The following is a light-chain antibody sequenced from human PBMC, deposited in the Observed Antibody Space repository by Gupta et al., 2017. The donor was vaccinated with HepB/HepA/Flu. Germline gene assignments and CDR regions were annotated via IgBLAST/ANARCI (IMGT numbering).Light chain of an antibody. J-gene: IGKJ4*02. CDR3: QQDYSSPNT. CDR1: RSVFSDSNNKNY. V-gene: IGKV4-1*01. Sequence: DIVMTQSPDSLAVSLGERATINCKSSRSVFSDSNNKNYLAWYQQKPRQPPKLLIYWASTRESGVPDRFSGSGSGTDFTLTISSLQAEDVAVYYYQQDYSSPNTFGGGTKVEIK. CDR2: WAS.